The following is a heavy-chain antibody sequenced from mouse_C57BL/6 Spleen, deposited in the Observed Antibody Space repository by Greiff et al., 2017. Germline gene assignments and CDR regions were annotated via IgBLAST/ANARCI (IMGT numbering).Heavy chain of an antibody. Sequence: SGPVLVKPGASVKMSCKASGYTFTDYYMNWVKQSHGKSLEWIGVINPYNGGTSYNQKFKGKATLTVDKSSSTAYMELNSLTSEDSAVYYCARRGGMVTTRYFDYWGQGTTLTVSS. CDR2: INPYNGGT. J-gene: IGHJ2*01. CDR3: ARRGGMVTTRYFDY. CDR1: GYTFTDYY. V-gene: IGHV1-19*01. D-gene: IGHD2-2*01.